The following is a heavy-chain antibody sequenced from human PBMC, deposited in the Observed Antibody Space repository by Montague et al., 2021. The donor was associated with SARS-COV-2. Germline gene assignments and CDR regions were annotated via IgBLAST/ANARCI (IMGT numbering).Heavy chain of an antibody. CDR3: TSGREGNDNVMDV. D-gene: IGHD1-1*01. J-gene: IGHJ6*02. CDR1: GDSVSSNSAT. CDR2: TYYRSKWYN. V-gene: IGHV6-1*01. Sequence: CAISGDSVSSNSATWNWVRQSPPRGLEWLGRTYYRSKWYNDYAVSVRGRVTINPDTSKNQFSLQLNSVTPEDTAIYYCTSGREGNDNVMDVWGQGTTVTVSS.